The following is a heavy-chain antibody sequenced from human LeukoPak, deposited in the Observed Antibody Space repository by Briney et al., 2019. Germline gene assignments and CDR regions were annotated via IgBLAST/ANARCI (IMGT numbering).Heavy chain of an antibody. CDR2: ISYDGNNE. Sequence: GTSLRLSCAASGFIFSSYTMHWARQAPGRGLEWVALISYDGNNEYHADSVKGRFTISRDNSKNTLFLQMDSLRPEDAALYYCARGPSYGDSLGKANFDYWGQGTLVTVSS. CDR1: GFIFSSYT. J-gene: IGHJ4*02. D-gene: IGHD4-17*01. CDR3: ARGPSYGDSLGKANFDY. V-gene: IGHV3-30*04.